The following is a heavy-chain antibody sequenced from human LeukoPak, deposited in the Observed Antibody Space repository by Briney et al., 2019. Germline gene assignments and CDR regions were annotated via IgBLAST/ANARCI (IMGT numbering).Heavy chain of an antibody. V-gene: IGHV1-8*01. J-gene: IGHJ6*02. CDR1: GYTFTSYD. CDR3: ARGMNRITMIVSYYYYGMDV. CDR2: MNPNSGNT. Sequence: GASVKVSCKASGYTFTSYDINWVRQATGQGLEWMGWMNPNSGNTGYAQKFQGRVTMTRNTSISTAYMELSSLRSEDTAVYYCARGMNRITMIVSYYYYGMDVWGQGTTVTVSS. D-gene: IGHD3-22*01.